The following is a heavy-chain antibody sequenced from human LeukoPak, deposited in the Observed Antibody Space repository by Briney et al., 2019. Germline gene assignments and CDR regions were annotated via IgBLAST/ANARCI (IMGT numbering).Heavy chain of an antibody. Sequence: PGGSLRLSCAASGFTFSDYYMSWIRQAPGKGLEWVSYISSSGSTIYYADSVKGRFTISRDNAKNSLYPQMNSLRAEDTAVYYCARDGDSQILNAFDIWGQGTMVTVSS. D-gene: IGHD7-27*01. CDR1: GFTFSDYY. V-gene: IGHV3-11*04. CDR3: ARDGDSQILNAFDI. J-gene: IGHJ3*02. CDR2: ISSSGSTI.